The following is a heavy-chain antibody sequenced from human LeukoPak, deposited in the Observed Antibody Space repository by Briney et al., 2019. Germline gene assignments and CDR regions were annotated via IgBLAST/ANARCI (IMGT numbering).Heavy chain of an antibody. D-gene: IGHD1-26*01. V-gene: IGHV3-21*01. J-gene: IGHJ4*02. CDR2: ISNSGSR. CDR1: GFTFSSYS. CDR3: ARSEVGAFDY. Sequence: GGSLRLSCAASGFTFSSYSMDWVRQAPGKGLEWVASISNSGSRYYGDSVKGRFTISRDNAKNSLYLQMNSLRAEDTAVYYCARSEVGAFDYWGQGTLVTVSS.